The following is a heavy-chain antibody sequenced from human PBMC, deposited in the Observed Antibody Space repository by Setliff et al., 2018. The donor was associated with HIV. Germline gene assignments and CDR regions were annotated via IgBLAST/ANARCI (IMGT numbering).Heavy chain of an antibody. Sequence: SETLSLTCAVSGGSISSGDYYWTWIRQPPGKGLEWIGYIYNSGSTYYEPSLRGRVTISIDRSKNQFSLKLNSVTAADTAVYYCARETNASGSLTAYWYFDLWGRGTLVTVSS. V-gene: IGHV4-30-4*08. J-gene: IGHJ2*01. D-gene: IGHD3-10*01. CDR1: GGSISSGDYY. CDR2: IYNSGST. CDR3: ARETNASGSLTAYWYFDL.